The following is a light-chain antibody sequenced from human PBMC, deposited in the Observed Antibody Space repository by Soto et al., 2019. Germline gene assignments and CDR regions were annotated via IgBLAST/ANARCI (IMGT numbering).Light chain of an antibody. CDR1: SSDVGGYDY. CDR2: EVS. J-gene: IGLJ2*01. CDR3: SSYTSSTTLV. Sequence: QSALTQPASVSGSPAQSITISCTGTSSDVGGYDYVSWYQQHPGKAPKLMIYEVSNLPSGVSNRFSGSKSGNTASLTISGLQAEDEADYYCSSYTSSTTLVFGGGTQLTVL. V-gene: IGLV2-14*01.